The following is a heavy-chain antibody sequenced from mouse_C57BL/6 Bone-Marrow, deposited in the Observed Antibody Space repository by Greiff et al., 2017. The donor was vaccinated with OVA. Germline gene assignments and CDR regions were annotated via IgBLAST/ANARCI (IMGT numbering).Heavy chain of an antibody. D-gene: IGHD2-3*01. J-gene: IGHJ3*01. V-gene: IGHV5-2*01. CDR1: AYEFPSHD. Sequence: EVTLMESGGGLVQPGESLKLSCESHAYEFPSHDMSWVRKTPEKRLELVAAINSDGGSTYYPDTMERRFIISREHTKKTLYLQMSSLRSEDTALYYCARQRDGYWFAYWGQGTLVTVSA. CDR2: INSDGGST. CDR3: ARQRDGYWFAY.